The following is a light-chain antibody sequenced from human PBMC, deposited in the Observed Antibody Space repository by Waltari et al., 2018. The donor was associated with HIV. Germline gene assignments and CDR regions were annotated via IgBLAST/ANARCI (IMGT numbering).Light chain of an antibody. CDR2: EHN. J-gene: IGLJ2*01. V-gene: IGLV6-57*01. CDR1: SGSIASKY. Sequence: NFMLTQPHSVSESPGRTITISCTRSSGSIASKYVHWYQQRPGSSPTTVIYEHNHRPSGVPARFSGSIDSSSNSASLTISGLKTEDEADYYCQSFDSNNQVFGGGTKLTVL. CDR3: QSFDSNNQV.